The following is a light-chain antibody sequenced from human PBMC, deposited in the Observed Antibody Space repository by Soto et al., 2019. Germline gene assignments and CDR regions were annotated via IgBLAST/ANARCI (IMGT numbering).Light chain of an antibody. Sequence: DIQMTQSPSSLSASVGDRVTITCRASQGISNYLARYQQKPGKVPKLLIYAAFTLQSGAPSRFSGSGFGTDFTLTISSLQPEDVATYYCQKYDDVPWTFGQGTKVEIK. CDR3: QKYDDVPWT. J-gene: IGKJ1*01. CDR1: QGISNY. V-gene: IGKV1-27*01. CDR2: AAF.